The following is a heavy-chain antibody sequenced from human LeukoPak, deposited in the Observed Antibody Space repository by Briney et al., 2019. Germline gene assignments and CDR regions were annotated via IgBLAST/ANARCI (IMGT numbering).Heavy chain of an antibody. CDR1: GFRFQESA. J-gene: IGHJ4*02. CDR2: INWKGGST. CDR3: ARGRTGSLYYFDY. Sequence: GGSLILSCAASGFRFQESAMSWVRQRPGKGLEWVAGINWKGGSTHYVDSVRGRFTISRDNARNSLHLHMNSVRAEDTAFYYCARGRTGSLYYFDYWGRGTLVTVSS. V-gene: IGHV3-20*04. D-gene: IGHD1-26*01.